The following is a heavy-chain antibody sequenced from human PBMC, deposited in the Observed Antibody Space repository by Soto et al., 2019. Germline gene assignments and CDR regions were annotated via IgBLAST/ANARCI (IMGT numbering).Heavy chain of an antibody. CDR1: GFSLSTSGMC. D-gene: IGHD6-19*01. V-gene: IGHV2-70*11. Sequence: SGPTLVNPTQTLTLTCTFSGFSLSTSGMCVSWIRQPPGKALEWLARIDWDDDKYYSTSLKTRLTISKDTSKNQVVLTMSNMDPVDTATYYCARIGVESSSGWYLGPRQKYRFDYWGRGTLVTVSS. J-gene: IGHJ4*02. CDR2: IDWDDDK. CDR3: ARIGVESSSGWYLGPRQKYRFDY.